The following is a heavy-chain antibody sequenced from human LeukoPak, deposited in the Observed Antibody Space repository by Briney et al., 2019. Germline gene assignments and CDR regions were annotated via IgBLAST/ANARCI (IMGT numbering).Heavy chain of an antibody. CDR1: GGTFSSYA. CDR2: IIPILGIA. V-gene: IGHV1-69*04. CDR3: ARGTTAMDQDFDY. J-gene: IGHJ4*02. Sequence: ASVKVSCKASGGTFSSYAISWVRQAPGQGLEWMGRIIPILGIANYAQKFQGRVTITADKSTSTAYMELSSLRSEDTAVYYCARGTTAMDQDFDYWGQGTLVTVSS. D-gene: IGHD5-18*01.